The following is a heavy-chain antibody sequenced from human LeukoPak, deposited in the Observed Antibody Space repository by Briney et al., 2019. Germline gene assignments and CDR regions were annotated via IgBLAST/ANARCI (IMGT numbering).Heavy chain of an antibody. CDR3: ARGCSSTSCLYYFDY. CDR1: GGSFSGYY. CDR2: INHSGST. V-gene: IGHV4-34*01. D-gene: IGHD2-2*01. Sequence: PSETLSLTCAVYGGSFSGYYWSWIRQPPGKGLEWIGEINHSGSTNYNPCLKSRVTISVDTSKNQFSLKLSSVTAADTAVYYCARGCSSTSCLYYFDYWGQGTLVTVSS. J-gene: IGHJ4*02.